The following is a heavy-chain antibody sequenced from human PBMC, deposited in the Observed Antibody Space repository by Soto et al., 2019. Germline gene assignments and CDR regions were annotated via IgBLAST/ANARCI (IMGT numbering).Heavy chain of an antibody. V-gene: IGHV4-34*01. Sequence: SETLSLTCAVYGGSFSGYYWSWIRQPPGKGLEWIGEINHSGSTNYNPSLKSRVTISVDTSKNQFSLKLSSVTAADTAVYYCARVAFITMVRGVILRGNYYYYYGMDVWGQGTTVT. CDR3: ARVAFITMVRGVILRGNYYYYYGMDV. CDR2: INHSGST. CDR1: GGSFSGYY. D-gene: IGHD3-10*01. J-gene: IGHJ6*02.